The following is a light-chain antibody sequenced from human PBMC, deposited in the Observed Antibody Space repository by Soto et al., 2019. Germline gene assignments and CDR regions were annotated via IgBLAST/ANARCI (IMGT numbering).Light chain of an antibody. CDR1: QSISSW. CDR2: KAS. J-gene: IGKJ1*01. CDR3: QQYSYFAT. V-gene: IGKV1-5*03. Sequence: DIQMTQSPSTRSASVGDRVTITCRASQSISSWLTWYQQKAGQAPKLLIYKASIVESGVPSRFSGSGSGTEFTLSISSLQPDDSATYYCQQYSYFATFGQGTRVEVK.